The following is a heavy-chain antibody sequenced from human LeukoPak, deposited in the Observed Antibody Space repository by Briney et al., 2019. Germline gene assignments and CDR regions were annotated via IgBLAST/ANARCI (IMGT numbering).Heavy chain of an antibody. D-gene: IGHD3-22*01. CDR3: TTAPTGFFYDSSCYLLVDY. J-gene: IGHJ4*02. CDR1: GFTFSSYA. Sequence: GGSLRLSCAASGFTFSSYAMSWVRQAPGKGLEWVGRIKSKTDGGTTDYAAPVKGRFTISRDDSKNTLYLQMNSLKNEDTAVYYLTTAPTGFFYDSSCYLLVDYWGQGTLVTVSS. V-gene: IGHV3-15*01. CDR2: IKSKTDGGTT.